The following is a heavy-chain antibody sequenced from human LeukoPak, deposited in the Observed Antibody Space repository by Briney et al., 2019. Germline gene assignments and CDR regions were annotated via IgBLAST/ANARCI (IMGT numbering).Heavy chain of an antibody. D-gene: IGHD3-16*01. CDR2: IYHRGNS. CDR1: GGSISTAHW. Sequence: PSGTLSLTCAVSGGSISTAHWWNWVRQSPGKGLEGIGEIYHRGNSNYNPSLKSRVSISVDTSKNQVSLKVTSLTAADTAVYYCARAFHPPDFAFGRAPYYFDLWGQGTLVTVSS. CDR3: ARAFHPPDFAFGRAPYYFDL. J-gene: IGHJ4*01. V-gene: IGHV4-4*02.